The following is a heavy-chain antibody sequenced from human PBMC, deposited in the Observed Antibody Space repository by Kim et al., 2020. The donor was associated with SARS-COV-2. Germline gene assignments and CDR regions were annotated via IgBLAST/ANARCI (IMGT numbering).Heavy chain of an antibody. J-gene: IGHJ3*02. Sequence: SVKVSCKASGGTFSSYAISWVRQAPGQGLEWMGGIIPIFGTANYAQKFQGRVTITADESTSTAYMELSSLRSEDTAVYYCAREGKVIRYFDWSPESRHDAFDIWGQGTMVTVSS. CDR1: GGTFSSYA. D-gene: IGHD3-9*01. CDR3: AREGKVIRYFDWSPESRHDAFDI. CDR2: IIPIFGTA. V-gene: IGHV1-69*13.